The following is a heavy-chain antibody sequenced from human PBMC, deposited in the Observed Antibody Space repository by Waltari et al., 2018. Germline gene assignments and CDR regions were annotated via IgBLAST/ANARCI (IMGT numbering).Heavy chain of an antibody. CDR1: GVSVSCYF. CDR3: ALWESGWRAFRF. D-gene: IGHD6-19*01. J-gene: IGHJ4*03. CDR2: ISHTGDT. Sequence: QVQLQESGPGLVKSSENLSLTCTVSGVSVSCYFWNWIRQAPGKGPEWIGYISHTGDTKQNPSLKSRVTMSVDTSRNDFSLRLSSVTAADTAVYYCALWESGWRAFRFWGQGTLGTVSS. V-gene: IGHV4-59*08.